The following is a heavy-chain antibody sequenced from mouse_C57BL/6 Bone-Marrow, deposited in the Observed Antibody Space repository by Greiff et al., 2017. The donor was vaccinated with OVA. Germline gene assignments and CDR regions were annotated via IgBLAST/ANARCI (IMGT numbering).Heavy chain of an antibody. V-gene: IGHV14-4*01. J-gene: IGHJ1*03. D-gene: IGHD1-1*01. CDR2: IDPENGDT. CDR3: TPSITTVVATRYFGV. CDR1: GFNIKDDY. Sequence: EVKLQESGAELVRPGASVKLSCTASGFNIKDDYMHWVKQRPEQGLEWIGWIDPENGDTEYASKFQGKATITADTSSNTAYLQLSSLTSEDTAVYYCTPSITTVVATRYFGVWGTGTTVTVSS.